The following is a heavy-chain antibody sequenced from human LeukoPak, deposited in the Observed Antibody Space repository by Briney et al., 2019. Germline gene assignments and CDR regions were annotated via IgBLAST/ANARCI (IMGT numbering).Heavy chain of an antibody. Sequence: GGSLRLSCAASGFTFSSQAMSWVRQAPGKGLEWVSTISGSGGNTYYADSVKGRFTISRDNSKNTLYLQMNSLRAEDTAVYYCAKGNYGDYSPWGSWGQGTLVTVSS. V-gene: IGHV3-23*01. CDR3: AKGNYGDYSPWGS. CDR1: GFTFSSQA. CDR2: ISGSGGNT. D-gene: IGHD4-17*01. J-gene: IGHJ5*02.